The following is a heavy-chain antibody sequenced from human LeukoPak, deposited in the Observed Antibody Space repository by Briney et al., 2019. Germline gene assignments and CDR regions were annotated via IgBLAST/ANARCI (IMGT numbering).Heavy chain of an antibody. J-gene: IGHJ4*02. V-gene: IGHV3-21*01. Sequence: GGSLRLSCAASGFIFSSYSMNWVRQAPGKGLEWVSSISSSSSYIYYADSVKGRFTISRDNAKNSLYLQMNSLRAEDTAVYYCARDGSGWYVDYWGQGTLVTVSS. CDR3: ARDGSGWYVDY. CDR2: ISSSSSYI. D-gene: IGHD6-19*01. CDR1: GFIFSSYS.